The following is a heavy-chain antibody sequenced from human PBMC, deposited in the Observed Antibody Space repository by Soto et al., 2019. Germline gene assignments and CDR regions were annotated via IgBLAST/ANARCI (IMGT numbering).Heavy chain of an antibody. Sequence: SETLCLTCTVSGGSISSYYWSWIRQPPGKGLEWIGYIYYSGSTNYNPSLKSRVTISVDTSKNQFSLKLSSVTAADTAVYYCAIDGLYYDSSGYYYSFDYWGQGTLVTVSS. CDR2: IYYSGST. J-gene: IGHJ4*02. V-gene: IGHV4-59*12. D-gene: IGHD3-22*01. CDR3: AIDGLYYDSSGYYYSFDY. CDR1: GGSISSYY.